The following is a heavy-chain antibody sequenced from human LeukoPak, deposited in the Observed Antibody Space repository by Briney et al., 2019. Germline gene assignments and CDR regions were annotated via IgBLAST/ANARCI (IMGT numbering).Heavy chain of an antibody. V-gene: IGHV3-21*01. CDR2: ISSSSSYI. D-gene: IGHD6-19*01. Sequence: GGSLRLSCAAYGFTFSSYSMNWVRQAPGKGLEWVSSISSSSSYIYYADSVKGRFTISRDNAKNSLYLQMNSLRAEDTAVYYCARLGSSGWSPFDYWGQGTLVTVSS. J-gene: IGHJ4*02. CDR3: ARLGSSGWSPFDY. CDR1: GFTFSSYS.